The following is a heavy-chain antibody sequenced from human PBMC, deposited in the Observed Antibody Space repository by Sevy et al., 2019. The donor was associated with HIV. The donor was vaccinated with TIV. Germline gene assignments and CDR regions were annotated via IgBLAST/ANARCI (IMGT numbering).Heavy chain of an antibody. CDR1: GFTFSSYA. CDR3: ARERTTIFGVVLYYFDY. CDR2: ISYDGSNK. J-gene: IGHJ4*02. V-gene: IGHV3-30-3*01. D-gene: IGHD3-3*01. Sequence: GGSLRLSCAASGFTFSSYAMHRVRQAPGKGLEWVAVISYDGSNKYYADSVKGRFTISRDNSKNTLYLQMNSLRAEDTAVYYCARERTTIFGVVLYYFDYWGQGTLVTVSS.